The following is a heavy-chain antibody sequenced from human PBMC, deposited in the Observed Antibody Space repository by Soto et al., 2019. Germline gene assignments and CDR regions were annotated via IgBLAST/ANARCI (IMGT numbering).Heavy chain of an antibody. V-gene: IGHV1-18*01. CDR2: ISPYTGNT. D-gene: IGHD3-16*01. CDR1: GYIFVNYG. CDR3: VMVDNYVTPTPQDV. Sequence: QVQLVQSGDEVKKPGASVKVSCKASGYIFVNYGIAWVRQAPGQGLEWMGWISPYTGNTHSATKVQGRLTMTTDTSTSTAYMDLGSLISYDTAVYYCVMVDNYVTPTPQDVWGQGTTVTVSS. J-gene: IGHJ6*02.